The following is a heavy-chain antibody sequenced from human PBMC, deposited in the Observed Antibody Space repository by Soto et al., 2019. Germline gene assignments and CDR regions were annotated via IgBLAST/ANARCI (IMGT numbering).Heavy chain of an antibody. J-gene: IGHJ5*02. V-gene: IGHV4-34*01. D-gene: IGHD2-8*01. CDR1: GGSFSGYY. CDR2: INHSGST. Sequence: ETLSLTCAVYGGSFSGYYWSWIRQPPGKGLEWIGEINHSGSTNYNPSLKSRVTISVDTSKNQFSLKLSSVTAADTAVYYCARNIVLMVYGGWFDPWGQGTLVTVSS. CDR3: ARNIVLMVYGGWFDP.